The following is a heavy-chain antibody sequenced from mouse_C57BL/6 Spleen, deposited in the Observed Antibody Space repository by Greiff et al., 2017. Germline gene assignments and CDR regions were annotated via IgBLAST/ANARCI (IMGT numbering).Heavy chain of an antibody. Sequence: QVHVKQSGPGLVQPSQSLSITCTVSGFSLTSYGVHWVRQSPGKGLEWLGVIWSGGSTDYNAAFISRLSISKDNSTSQVFFKMNSLQADDTAIYYCARALYYGRTSWFAYWGQGTLVTVSA. CDR3: ARALYYGRTSWFAY. CDR2: IWSGGST. V-gene: IGHV2-2*01. D-gene: IGHD1-1*01. J-gene: IGHJ3*01. CDR1: GFSLTSYG.